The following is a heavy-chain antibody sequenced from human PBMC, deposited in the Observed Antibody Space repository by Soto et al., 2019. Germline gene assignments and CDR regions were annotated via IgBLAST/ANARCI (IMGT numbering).Heavy chain of an antibody. CDR3: AKEPGTNYYYYGMDV. V-gene: IGHV3-30*18. Sequence: PGGSLRLSCAASGFTFSSYCMHWVRQAPGKGLEWVAVISYDGSNKYYADSVKGRFTISRDNSKNTLYLQMNSLRAEDTAVYYCAKEPGTNYYYYGMDVWGQGTTVTVSS. J-gene: IGHJ6*02. CDR2: ISYDGSNK. D-gene: IGHD1-1*01. CDR1: GFTFSSYC.